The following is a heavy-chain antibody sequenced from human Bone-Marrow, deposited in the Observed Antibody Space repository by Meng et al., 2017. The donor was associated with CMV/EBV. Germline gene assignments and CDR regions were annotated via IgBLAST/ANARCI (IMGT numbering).Heavy chain of an antibody. J-gene: IGHJ4*02. CDR2: ISSSSSYI. CDR1: GFTFSSYS. V-gene: IGHV3-21*01. Sequence: GGSLRLSCAASGFTFSSYSMNWVRQAPGKGLEWVSSISSSSSYIYYADSVKGRFTISRDNAKNSLYLQMNSLRAEDTAVYYCARDFRIEARFDYLGQGTLVTVSS. CDR3: ARDFRIEARFDY. D-gene: IGHD3-10*01.